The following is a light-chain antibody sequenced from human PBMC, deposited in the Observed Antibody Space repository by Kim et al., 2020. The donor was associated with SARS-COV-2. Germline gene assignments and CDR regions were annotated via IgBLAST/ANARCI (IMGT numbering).Light chain of an antibody. CDR2: QAS. CDR1: QSVDGW. Sequence: DIQMTQSPSTLSAFVGDRVTMTCRASQSVDGWLAWYQQKPGKAPRLLIHQASKLASGVPSRFSGSGSGTDFTLTVSNLQSDDSAVYYCKQYETYWTFGPGTRVEIK. CDR3: KQYETYWT. J-gene: IGKJ1*01. V-gene: IGKV1-5*03.